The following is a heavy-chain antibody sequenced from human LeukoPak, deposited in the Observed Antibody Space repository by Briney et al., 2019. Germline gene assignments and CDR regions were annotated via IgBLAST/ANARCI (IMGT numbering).Heavy chain of an antibody. D-gene: IGHD5-18*01. J-gene: IGHJ4*02. CDR3: ARVDTAIGVYYFDY. V-gene: IGHV4-59*01. CDR2: IYYSGST. CDR1: GGSISSYY. Sequence: RSSETLSLTCTVSGGSISSYYWSWIRQPPGKGLEWIGYIYYSGSTNYNPSLKSRVTISVDTSKNQFSLKLSSVTAADTAVYYCARVDTAIGVYYFDYWGQGTLVTVSS.